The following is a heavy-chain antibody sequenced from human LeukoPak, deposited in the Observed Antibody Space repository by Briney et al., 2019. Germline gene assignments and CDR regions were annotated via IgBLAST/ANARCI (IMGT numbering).Heavy chain of an antibody. D-gene: IGHD3-16*01. CDR1: GGSISSGGYY. Sequence: PSQTLSLTCTVSGGSISSGGYYWSWIRQPPGKGLEWIGYIYHSGSTYYNPSLKSRVTISVDRSKNQFSLKLSSVTAADTAVYYCARGGRGNYFDYWGQGTLVTVSS. V-gene: IGHV4-30-2*01. CDR3: ARGGRGNYFDY. J-gene: IGHJ4*02. CDR2: IYHSGST.